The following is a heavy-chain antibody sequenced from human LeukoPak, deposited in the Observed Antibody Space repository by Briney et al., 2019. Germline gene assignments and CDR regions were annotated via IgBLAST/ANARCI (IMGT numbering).Heavy chain of an antibody. Sequence: SETLSLTCAVYGGSFSGYYWSWIRQPPGKGLEWIGEINHSGSTNYNPSLKSRVTISVDTSKNQFSLKLSSVTAADTAVYYCARAGPSGWYSYFDYWGQGTLVTVSS. CDR3: ARAGPSGWYSYFDY. J-gene: IGHJ4*02. CDR2: INHSGST. V-gene: IGHV4-34*01. D-gene: IGHD6-19*01. CDR1: GGSFSGYY.